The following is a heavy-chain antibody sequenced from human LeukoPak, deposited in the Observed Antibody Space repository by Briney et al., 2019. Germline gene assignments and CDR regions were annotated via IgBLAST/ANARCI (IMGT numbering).Heavy chain of an antibody. V-gene: IGHV3-74*01. J-gene: IGHJ1*01. D-gene: IGHD4-11*01. CDR3: ATGGNFYYSH. CDR1: GFTFSNYM. CDR2: IKSDGITI. Sequence: GGSLRLSCAASGFTFSNYMMHWVRHAPGKGLVWVSRIKSDGITITYADSVKGRFTISRDNAKNTLYLQMNSLRAEDTAVYSCATGGNFYYSHWGQGTLVTVSS.